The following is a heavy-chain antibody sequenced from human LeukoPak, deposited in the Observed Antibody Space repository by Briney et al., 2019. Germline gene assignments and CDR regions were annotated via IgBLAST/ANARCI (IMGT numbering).Heavy chain of an antibody. CDR1: GYTFTGYY. V-gene: IGHV1-2*02. CDR2: INPNSGGT. D-gene: IGHD2-15*01. Sequence: GASVKVSCKASGYTFTGYYMHWVRQAPGQGLEWMGWINPNSGGTNYAQKFQGRVTMTRDTSISTAYMELSRLRSDDTAAYYCARVADIVVVVAATRRCWFDPWGQGTLVTVSS. J-gene: IGHJ5*02. CDR3: ARVADIVVVVAATRRCWFDP.